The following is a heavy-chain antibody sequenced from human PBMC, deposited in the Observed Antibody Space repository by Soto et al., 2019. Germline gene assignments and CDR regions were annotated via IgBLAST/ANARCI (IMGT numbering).Heavy chain of an antibody. CDR2: ISNYNGNT. J-gene: IGHJ4*02. D-gene: IGHD6-13*01. CDR3: VRDLQRFSSWYDYLDS. V-gene: IGHV1-18*01. Sequence: VSVKVSCKASGYAFGNYGISWVRQAPGQGPEWMGWISNYNGNTNYAQKFQGRVTMTTDRSTSTAHMELRSLRSDDTAVYYCVRDLQRFSSWYDYLDSWGQGTRVTVS. CDR1: GYAFGNYG.